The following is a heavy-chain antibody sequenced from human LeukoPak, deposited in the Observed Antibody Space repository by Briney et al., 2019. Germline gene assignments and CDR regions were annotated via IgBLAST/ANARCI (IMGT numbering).Heavy chain of an antibody. CDR1: GGSIRSSH. J-gene: IGHJ5*02. D-gene: IGHD6-13*01. CDR3: AKAAGYSTIYWFDP. CDR2: IYYSGSS. Sequence: PSETLSLTCTVSGGSIRSSHWSWIRQPPGKGLVVIGYIYYSGSSNYNPSLKSRVTMSVDTSNNQFSLKLNSVTAADTAVYYCAKAAGYSTIYWFDPWGQGTLVTVSS. V-gene: IGHV4-59*01.